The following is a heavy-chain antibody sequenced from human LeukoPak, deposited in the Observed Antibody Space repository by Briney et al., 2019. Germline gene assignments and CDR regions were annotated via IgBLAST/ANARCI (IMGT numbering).Heavy chain of an antibody. CDR3: ARGRGGQLTLYYYYYYMDV. Sequence: PSETLSLTCAVYGGSFSGYYWSWIRQPPGKGLEWIGEINHSGSTNYNPSLKSRVTISVDTSKNQLSLKLSSVTAADTAVYYCARGRGGQLTLYYYYYYMDVWGKGTTVTVSS. CDR2: INHSGST. D-gene: IGHD6-6*01. J-gene: IGHJ6*03. CDR1: GGSFSGYY. V-gene: IGHV4-34*01.